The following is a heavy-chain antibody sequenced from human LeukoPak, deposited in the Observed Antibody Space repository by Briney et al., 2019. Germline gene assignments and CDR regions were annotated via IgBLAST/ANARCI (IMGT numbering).Heavy chain of an antibody. D-gene: IGHD3-3*01. CDR2: IKQDGSEK. Sequence: GGSLRLSCAASGFTFSSYWMSWVRQAPGKGLEWVANIKQDGSEKYYVDSVKGRFTISRDNAKNSLYLQMNSLRAEDTVVYYCARTYDFGRGPPGDAFDNWGPGTWVIVSS. CDR3: ARTYDFGRGPPGDAFDN. CDR1: GFTFSSYW. J-gene: IGHJ3*02. V-gene: IGHV3-7*01.